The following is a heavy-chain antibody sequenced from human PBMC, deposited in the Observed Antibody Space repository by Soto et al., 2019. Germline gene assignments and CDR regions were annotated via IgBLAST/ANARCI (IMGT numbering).Heavy chain of an antibody. V-gene: IGHV4-59*08. J-gene: IGHJ5*02. D-gene: IGHD4-4*01. Sequence: SETVSLTCTVSGGSISSYYWSWIRQPPGKGLEWIGYIYYSGSTNYNPSLKSRVTISVDTSKNQFSLKLSSVTAADTAVYYCARYSKYVGTYANCFDPWGQGTLVTVSS. CDR2: IYYSGST. CDR1: GGSISSYY. CDR3: ARYSKYVGTYANCFDP.